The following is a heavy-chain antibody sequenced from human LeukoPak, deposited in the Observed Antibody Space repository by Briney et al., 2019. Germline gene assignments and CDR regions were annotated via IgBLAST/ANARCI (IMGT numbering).Heavy chain of an antibody. CDR1: GFTLSSYA. V-gene: IGHV3-30-3*01. CDR2: ISYDGSNK. D-gene: IGHD6-13*01. Sequence: GGSLRLSCAASGFTLSSYAMHWVRQAPGKGLEWVAVISYDGSNKYYADSVKGRFTISRGNSKNTLYLQMNSLRAEDTAVYYCARRPGIAAAWGGFDPWGQGTLVTVSS. J-gene: IGHJ5*02. CDR3: ARRPGIAAAWGGFDP.